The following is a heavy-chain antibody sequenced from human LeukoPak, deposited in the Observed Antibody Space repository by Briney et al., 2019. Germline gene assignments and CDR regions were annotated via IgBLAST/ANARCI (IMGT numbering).Heavy chain of an antibody. J-gene: IGHJ5*02. CDR2: INQDGSEK. CDR3: AREGCSGGSCYHNWFDP. CDR1: GFTFSSYW. Sequence: PGGSLRLSCAASGFTFSSYWMSWVRQAPGKGLEWVANINQDGSEKYYVGSVKGRFTISRDNAKNSLYLQMNSLRAEDTAVYYCAREGCSGGSCYHNWFDPWGQGTLVTVSS. V-gene: IGHV3-7*01. D-gene: IGHD2-15*01.